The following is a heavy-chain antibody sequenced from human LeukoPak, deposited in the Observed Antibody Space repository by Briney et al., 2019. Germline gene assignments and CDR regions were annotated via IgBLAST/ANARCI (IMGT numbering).Heavy chain of an antibody. CDR1: EFTFTNYW. CDR3: ATQQGGNPAY. D-gene: IGHD1-14*01. Sequence: GGSLRLSCAIAEFTFTNYWKNWVRQASGKGLEWVANMSPDENEKKYVDSVKGRFTISTDNAKKTLYLQMNSLRAEDTAVYYCATQQGGNPAYWGQGTLVTVSS. V-gene: IGHV3-7*01. J-gene: IGHJ4*02. CDR2: MSPDENEK.